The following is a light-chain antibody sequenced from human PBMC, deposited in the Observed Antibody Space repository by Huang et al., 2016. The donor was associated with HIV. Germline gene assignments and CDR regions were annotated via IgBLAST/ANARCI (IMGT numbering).Light chain of an antibody. CDR2: GAS. CDR1: QSVSST. CDR3: QQYNNWPPGA. Sequence: EIVMTQSPATLSLSPGERVTLSCRASQSVSSTVAWYQQKPGQAPRLLIYGASTRATGIPARFSGSGSATEFTLTISSLQSEDFAVYYCQQYNNWPPGAFGQGTKVEIK. V-gene: IGKV3D-15*01. J-gene: IGKJ1*01.